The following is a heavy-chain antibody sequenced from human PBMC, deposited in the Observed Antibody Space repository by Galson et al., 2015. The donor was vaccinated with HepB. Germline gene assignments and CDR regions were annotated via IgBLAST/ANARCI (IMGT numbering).Heavy chain of an antibody. CDR3: ARVWATMIVVSSQYFDY. CDR1: GYTFTSYG. D-gene: IGHD3-22*01. V-gene: IGHV1-18*04. Sequence: SVKVSCKASGYTFTSYGISWVRQAPGQGLEWMGWISTYDGNTNYAQKLQGRVTMTTDTSTRTAYMELRSLRSGDTAVYYCARVWATMIVVSSQYFDYWGQGTLVTVSS. J-gene: IGHJ4*02. CDR2: ISTYDGNT.